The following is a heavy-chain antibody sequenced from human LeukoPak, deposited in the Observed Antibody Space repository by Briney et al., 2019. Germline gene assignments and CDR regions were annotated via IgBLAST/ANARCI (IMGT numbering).Heavy chain of an antibody. D-gene: IGHD3-22*01. CDR2: INTNTGNP. CDR3: ARGDYETHGYQTR. Sequence: RASVAISCTAFGYSFTRYAMHWVRQAPGQGLEWMGWINTNTGNPTYAQGFTGRFVFSLDTSVSTAYLQISSLKADDTAMYYCARGDYETHGYQTRWGQGTLVTVSS. V-gene: IGHV7-4-1*02. CDR1: GYSFTRYA. J-gene: IGHJ4*02.